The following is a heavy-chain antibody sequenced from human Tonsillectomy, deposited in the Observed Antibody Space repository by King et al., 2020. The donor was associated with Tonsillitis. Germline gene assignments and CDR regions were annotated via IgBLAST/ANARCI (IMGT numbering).Heavy chain of an antibody. D-gene: IGHD5-12*01. CDR2: IYHSGST. Sequence: QLQESGSGLVKPSQTLSLTCAVSGGSISSAGYSWSWIRQPPGKGLEWIGYIYHSGSTYYNPSLKSRVTISVDRSKNQFSLKLSSVTAADTAVYYCARVEHIVANPYGMDVWGQGTTVTVS. CDR1: GGSISSAGYS. V-gene: IGHV4-30-2*01. CDR3: ARVEHIVANPYGMDV. J-gene: IGHJ6*02.